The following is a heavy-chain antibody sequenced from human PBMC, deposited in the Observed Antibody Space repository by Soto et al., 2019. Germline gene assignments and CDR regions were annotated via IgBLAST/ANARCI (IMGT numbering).Heavy chain of an antibody. CDR2: ISGSGGST. V-gene: IGHV3-23*01. D-gene: IGHD3-22*01. J-gene: IGHJ6*02. CDR3: AKYRWLPRTRYYYYYYGMDV. Sequence: LRLSCAASGFTFSSYAMSWVRQAPGKGLEWVSAISGSGGSTYYADSVKGRFTISRDNSKNTLYLQMNSLRAEDTAVYYCAKYRWLPRTRYYYYYYGMDVWGQGTTVTVSS. CDR1: GFTFSSYA.